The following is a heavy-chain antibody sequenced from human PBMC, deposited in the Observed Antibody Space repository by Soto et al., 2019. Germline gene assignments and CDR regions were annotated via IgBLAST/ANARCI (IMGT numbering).Heavy chain of an antibody. V-gene: IGHV1-3*01. CDR3: AREEQQLLWDWFDP. CDR2: INAGNGNT. CDR1: GYTFTSYA. D-gene: IGHD6-13*01. J-gene: IGHJ5*02. Sequence: VASVKVSCKASGYTFTSYAMHWVRQAPGQRLEWMGWINAGNGNTKYSQKFQGRVTITRDTSASTAYMELSSLRSEDTAVYYCAREEQQLLWDWFDPWGQGTLVTVSS.